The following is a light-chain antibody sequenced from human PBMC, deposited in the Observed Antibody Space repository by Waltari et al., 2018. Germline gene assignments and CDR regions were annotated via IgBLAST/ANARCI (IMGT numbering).Light chain of an antibody. Sequence: QSVLTQPPSVSGAPGPTVTISCAGSSSTPGANYDVHWYQQLPGTVPKLLIYLNTNRPSGVPDRISASRSGTSASLAIAGLQAEDEADYYCQSYDSSLTAWVFGGGTKLTVL. J-gene: IGLJ3*02. CDR1: SSTPGANYD. CDR2: LNT. V-gene: IGLV1-40*01. CDR3: QSYDSSLTAWV.